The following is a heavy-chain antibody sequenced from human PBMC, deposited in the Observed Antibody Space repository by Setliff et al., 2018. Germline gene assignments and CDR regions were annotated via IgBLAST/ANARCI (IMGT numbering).Heavy chain of an antibody. CDR1: GGSSSGYY. CDR3: ARGKVLYDYVWGSYRYEDYYYGMDV. Sequence: PSETLSLTCAVYGGSSSGYYWSWIRQPPGKGLEWNGEINHSGSTNYNPSLKSRVTISVDTSKNQFSLKLSSVTAADTAVYYWARGKVLYDYVWGSYRYEDYYYGMDVWGQGTTVTVSS. D-gene: IGHD3-16*02. V-gene: IGHV4-34*01. J-gene: IGHJ6*02. CDR2: INHSGST.